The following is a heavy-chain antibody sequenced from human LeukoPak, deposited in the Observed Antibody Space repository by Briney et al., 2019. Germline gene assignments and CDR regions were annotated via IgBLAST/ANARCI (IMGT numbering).Heavy chain of an antibody. CDR2: LYIDGTT. Sequence: PGGSLRLSCTASGFTFGDYAMSWVRQAPGKGLEWVSVLYIDGTTYYADSVKGRFTISRDNSKNTLYLQMNNLRAEDTAVYYCARVILDGDDSRLDWFDLWGQGTLVTVSS. CDR1: GFTFGDYA. D-gene: IGHD3-22*01. J-gene: IGHJ5*02. CDR3: ARVILDGDDSRLDWFDL. V-gene: IGHV3-23*01.